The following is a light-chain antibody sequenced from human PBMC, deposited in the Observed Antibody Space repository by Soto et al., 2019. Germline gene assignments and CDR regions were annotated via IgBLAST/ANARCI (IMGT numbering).Light chain of an antibody. CDR1: QDISVY. J-gene: IGKJ5*01. CDR2: SAS. Sequence: DIQMTQSPSSLFASVGDRVTITCRASQDISVYLAWYQQKPGKVPKLLIYSASTLQSGVPSRFSGSGSGTDFTLTISSLQPEDVATYFCQKFNNAPLTFGQGTRLEIK. V-gene: IGKV1-27*01. CDR3: QKFNNAPLT.